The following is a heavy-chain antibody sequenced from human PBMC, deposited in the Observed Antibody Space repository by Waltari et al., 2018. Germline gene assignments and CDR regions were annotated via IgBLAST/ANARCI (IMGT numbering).Heavy chain of an antibody. V-gene: IGHV1-69*14. Sequence: QVQLVQSGAEMKKPGSSVKVSCRASGGALSNLAISWVRQAQGQGLEWMGGVIPLFGVTNYAQKFQGRVTITADKSTSTAFVELRGLRFEDTAVYYCARDLMTTSYHSSGGFDYWGQGTLVTVSS. CDR2: VIPLFGVT. J-gene: IGHJ4*02. CDR3: ARDLMTTSYHSSGGFDY. CDR1: GGALSNLA. D-gene: IGHD3-22*01.